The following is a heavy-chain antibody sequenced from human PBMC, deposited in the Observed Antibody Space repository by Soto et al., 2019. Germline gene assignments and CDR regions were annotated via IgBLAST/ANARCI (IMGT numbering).Heavy chain of an antibody. D-gene: IGHD6-13*01. CDR3: AKPPDVKYSSSFDY. Sequence: PGGSLRLSCAASGFTFSSYAMNWVRQAPGKGLEWVSGISGSGGSTYYADSVKGRFTISRDNSKNTLYLQMNSLRAEDTAVYYCAKPPDVKYSSSFDYGGQGPLVTVPS. CDR2: ISGSGGST. CDR1: GFTFSSYA. V-gene: IGHV3-23*01. J-gene: IGHJ4*02.